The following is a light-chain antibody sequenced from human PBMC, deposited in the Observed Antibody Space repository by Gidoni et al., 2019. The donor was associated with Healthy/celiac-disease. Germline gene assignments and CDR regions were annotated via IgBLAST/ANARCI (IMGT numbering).Light chain of an antibody. CDR2: GAS. V-gene: IGKV3-15*01. Sequence: EIVMTQSPATLSVSPGARATLSCRASQSVSSNLAWYQQKPGQAPRLLIYGASTRVTGIPARFSGSGSGTEFTLTISSLQSEDFAVYYCQQYNNWPPGTFGQGTKVEIK. J-gene: IGKJ1*01. CDR1: QSVSSN. CDR3: QQYNNWPPGT.